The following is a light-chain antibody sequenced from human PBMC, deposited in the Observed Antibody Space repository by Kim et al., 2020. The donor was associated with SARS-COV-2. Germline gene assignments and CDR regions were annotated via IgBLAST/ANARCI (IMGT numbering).Light chain of an antibody. Sequence: SYELTQPPSVSVAPGKTARITCGGNNIGSKSVHWYQQKPGQAPVLVIYQDSKRPSGIPERFSGSNSGNTATLTISGTQAMDEADYYCQAWDSSTAVVFGGGTQLTVL. J-gene: IGLJ2*01. CDR3: QAWDSSTAVV. CDR1: NIGSKS. CDR2: QDS. V-gene: IGLV3-21*01.